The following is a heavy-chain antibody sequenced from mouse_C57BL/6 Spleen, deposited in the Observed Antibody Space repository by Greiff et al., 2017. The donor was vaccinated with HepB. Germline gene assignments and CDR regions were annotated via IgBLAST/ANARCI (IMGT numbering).Heavy chain of an antibody. CDR3: RSGTGFAY. Sequence: EVKLVESGGGLVQPGGSMKLSCVASGFTFSNYWMNWVRQSPEKGLEWVAQIRSKSDNYATNYAVSVKGRFTISRDDSKSSVYLQMNNLGADDTGIYYCRSGTGFAYWGQGTLVTVSA. CDR2: IRSKSDNYAT. CDR1: GFTFSNYW. V-gene: IGHV6-3*01. J-gene: IGHJ3*01. D-gene: IGHD3-3*01.